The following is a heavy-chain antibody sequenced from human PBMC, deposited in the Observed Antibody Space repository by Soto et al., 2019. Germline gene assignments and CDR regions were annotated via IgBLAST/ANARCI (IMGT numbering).Heavy chain of an antibody. V-gene: IGHV4-59*01. CDR3: ARDLGYYYGSGSYSPSFDY. J-gene: IGHJ4*02. CDR2: IYYSGST. CDR1: GGSISSYY. D-gene: IGHD3-10*01. Sequence: SETLSLTCTVSGGSISSYYWSWIRQPPGKGLEWIGYIYYSGSTNYNPSLKSRVTISVDTSKNQFSLKLSSVTVAATGVYYCARDLGYYYGSGSYSPSFDYWGQGTLVTVSS.